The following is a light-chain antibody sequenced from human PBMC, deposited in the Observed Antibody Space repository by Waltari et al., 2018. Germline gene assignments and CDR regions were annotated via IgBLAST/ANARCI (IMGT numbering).Light chain of an antibody. J-gene: IGKJ1*01. CDR3: QQYNNWPLT. V-gene: IGKV3-15*01. CDR2: GAS. CDR1: QSVSST. Sequence: EIVMTQSPATLSVSPGERATLSGRASQSVSSTLAWYQYNPGQAPRLLIYGASTRATGIPARFSGSGSGTEFTLTISSLQSEDFAVYYCQQYNNWPLTFGQGTKVEIK.